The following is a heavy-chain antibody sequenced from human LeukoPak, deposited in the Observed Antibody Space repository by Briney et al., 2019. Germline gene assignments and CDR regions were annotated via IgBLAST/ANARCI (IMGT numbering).Heavy chain of an antibody. Sequence: SETLSLTCTVSGGSISSGGYYWSWIRQPPGKGLEWIGYIYHSGSTYYNPSLKSRVTISVDRSKNQFSLKLSSVTAADTAVYYCARHNPGIAAAGTDYWGQGTLVTVSS. J-gene: IGHJ4*02. V-gene: IGHV4-30-2*01. CDR1: GGSISSGGYY. CDR2: IYHSGST. CDR3: ARHNPGIAAAGTDY. D-gene: IGHD6-13*01.